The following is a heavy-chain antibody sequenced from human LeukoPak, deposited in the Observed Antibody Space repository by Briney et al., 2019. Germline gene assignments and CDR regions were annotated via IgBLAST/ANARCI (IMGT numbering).Heavy chain of an antibody. Sequence: ASVKVSCKASGGTFSSYAISWVRQAPGQGLEWMGGIIPIFGTANYAQKFQGRVTMTRDTSTSTVYMELSSLRSEDTAVYYCARRVSIWGGPLGYWGQGTLVTVSS. CDR2: IIPIFGTA. CDR1: GGTFSSYA. V-gene: IGHV1-69*05. J-gene: IGHJ4*02. D-gene: IGHD3-16*01. CDR3: ARRVSIWGGPLGY.